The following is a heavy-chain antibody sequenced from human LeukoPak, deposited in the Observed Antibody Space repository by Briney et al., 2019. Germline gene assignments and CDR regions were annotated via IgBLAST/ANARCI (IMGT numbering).Heavy chain of an antibody. V-gene: IGHV1-2*06. CDR2: MNPNSGAT. J-gene: IGHJ4*02. D-gene: IGHD3-10*01. CDR3: ARGLREGWFGELYY. Sequence: ASVKVSCKASGYTFTGYYMHWVRQAPGQGLEWMGRMNPNSGATNYAQKFQGRVTMTRDTSISTDYMELSRLRSDDTAVYYCARGLREGWFGELYYWGQETLVTVSS. CDR1: GYTFTGYY.